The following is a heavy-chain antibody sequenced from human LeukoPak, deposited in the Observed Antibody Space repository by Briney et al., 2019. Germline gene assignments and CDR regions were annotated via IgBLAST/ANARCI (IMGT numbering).Heavy chain of an antibody. V-gene: IGHV4-4*02. CDR2: IYHSGST. Sequence: SETLSLTCAVSGGSISSSNWWSWVRQPPGKGLEWIGEIYHSGSTNYNPSLKSRVTISVDTSKNQFSLKLSSVTAADTAVYYCARADGGSYPGGFDYWGQGTLVTVSS. J-gene: IGHJ4*02. CDR3: ARADGGSYPGGFDY. D-gene: IGHD1-26*01. CDR1: GGSISSSNW.